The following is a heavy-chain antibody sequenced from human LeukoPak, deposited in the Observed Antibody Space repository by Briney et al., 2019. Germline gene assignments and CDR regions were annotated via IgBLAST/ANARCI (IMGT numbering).Heavy chain of an antibody. V-gene: IGHV3-53*01. J-gene: IGHJ6*02. Sequence: GGSLRLSCAASGFTFSSYAMSWVRQAPGKGLEWVSIIYSGGNTYYVDSVKGRFTISRDNSKNTLYLQMNSLRAEDTAVYYCATRAAAGYYYGMDVWGQGTTVTVSS. CDR2: IYSGGNT. CDR1: GFTFSSYA. CDR3: ATRAAAGYYYGMDV. D-gene: IGHD6-13*01.